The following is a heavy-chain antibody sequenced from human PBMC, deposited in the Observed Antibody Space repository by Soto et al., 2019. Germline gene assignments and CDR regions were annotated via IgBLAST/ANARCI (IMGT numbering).Heavy chain of an antibody. CDR1: GFTFSSYW. J-gene: IGHJ3*02. CDR2: INSDGSST. D-gene: IGHD6-6*01. V-gene: IGHV3-74*01. Sequence: EVQLVESGGGLVQPGGSLRLSCAAPGFTFSSYWMHWVRQAPGKGLVWVSRINSDGSSTSYADSVKGRFTISRDNAKNTLYLQMNSLRAEDTAVYYCARLQREQLVQAFDIWGQGTMVTVSS. CDR3: ARLQREQLVQAFDI.